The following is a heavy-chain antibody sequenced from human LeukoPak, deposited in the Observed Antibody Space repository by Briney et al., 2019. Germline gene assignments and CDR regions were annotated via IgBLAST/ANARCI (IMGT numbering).Heavy chain of an antibody. CDR2: IYYSGST. CDR1: GGSTSSSSYY. J-gene: IGHJ4*02. V-gene: IGHV4-39*01. CDR3: ARLGDRSGGTYFDS. D-gene: IGHD6-19*01. Sequence: SETLSLTCTVSGGSTSSSSYYWGWIRQPPGKGLEWIGSIYYSGSTYYNPSLKSRVTISVDTSKNQFSLKLSFVTAADTAVYYCARLGDRSGGTYFDSWGQGTLVTVSS.